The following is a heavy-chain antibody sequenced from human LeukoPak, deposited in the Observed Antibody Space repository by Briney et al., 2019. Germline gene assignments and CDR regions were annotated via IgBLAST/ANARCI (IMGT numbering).Heavy chain of an antibody. CDR1: AYTFTGYY. CDR2: INPNSGGT. CDR3: ARDLTMIVGVPGY. V-gene: IGHV1-2*06. J-gene: IGHJ4*02. D-gene: IGHD3-22*01. Sequence: GSSVKVSCKASAYTFTGYYMHWVRQAPGQGLEWMGRINPNSGGTNYAQKFQGRVTMTMDTSISTAYMELSRLRSDDTAVYFCARDLTMIVGVPGYWGQGTLVTVPS.